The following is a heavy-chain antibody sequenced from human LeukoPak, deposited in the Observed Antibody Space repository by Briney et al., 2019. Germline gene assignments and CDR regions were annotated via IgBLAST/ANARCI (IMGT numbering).Heavy chain of an antibody. V-gene: IGHV3-66*01. J-gene: IGHJ4*02. CDR1: GFTVSSNY. CDR3: ARVGLIGYDLSDHDY. Sequence: PGGSLRLSCAASGFTVSSNYMSWVRQAPGKGLEWVSVIYSGGSTYYADSVKGGFTISRDNSKNTLYLQMNSLRAEDTAVYYCARVGLIGYDLSDHDYWGQGTLVTVSS. D-gene: IGHD5-12*01. CDR2: IYSGGST.